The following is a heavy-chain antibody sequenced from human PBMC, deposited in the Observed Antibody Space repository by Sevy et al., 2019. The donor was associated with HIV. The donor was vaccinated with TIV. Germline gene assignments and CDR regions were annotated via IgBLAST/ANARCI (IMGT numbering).Heavy chain of an antibody. CDR2: ISSSATLI. Sequence: GGSLRLSCAASVFLFSSYEMNWVRQIPGKGLEWISFISSSATLIYYGDSVRGRFTISRDNAKNSLYLQMNSLRAEDTGVYYCTRDLPPSATTVAHFDYWGQGTLVTVSS. J-gene: IGHJ4*02. CDR1: VFLFSSYE. CDR3: TRDLPPSATTVAHFDY. D-gene: IGHD4-17*01. V-gene: IGHV3-48*03.